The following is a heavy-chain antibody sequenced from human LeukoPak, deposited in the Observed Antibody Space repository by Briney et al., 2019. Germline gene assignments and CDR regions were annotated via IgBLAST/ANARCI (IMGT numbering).Heavy chain of an antibody. Sequence: SETLSLTCTVSGGSISSGDYYWSWIRQPPGKGLEWIGYIYYCGSTYYNPSLKSRVTISVDTSKNQFSLKLSSVTAADTAVYYCASNYGDYGLAGIKLDYWGQGTLVTVSS. CDR1: GGSISSGDYY. J-gene: IGHJ4*02. CDR2: IYYCGST. V-gene: IGHV4-30-4*08. D-gene: IGHD4-17*01. CDR3: ASNYGDYGLAGIKLDY.